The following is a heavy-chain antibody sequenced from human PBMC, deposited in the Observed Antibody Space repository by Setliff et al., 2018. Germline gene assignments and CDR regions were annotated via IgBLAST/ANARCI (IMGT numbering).Heavy chain of an antibody. V-gene: IGHV4-34*01. D-gene: IGHD6-13*01. CDR3: ARAAGYSSSWYHYYYGMDV. Sequence: LSLTCAVYGGSFSGYYWSWIRQPPGKGLEWIGEINHSGSTNYNPSLKSRVTISVDTSKNQFSLKLSSVTAADTAVYYCARAAGYSSSWYHYYYGMDVWGQGTTVTVSS. CDR2: INHSGST. CDR1: GGSFSGYY. J-gene: IGHJ6*02.